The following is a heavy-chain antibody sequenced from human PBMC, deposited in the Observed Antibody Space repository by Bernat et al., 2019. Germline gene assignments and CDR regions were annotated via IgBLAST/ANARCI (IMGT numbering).Heavy chain of an antibody. Sequence: EVQLLESGGGLVQPGGSLRLSCAASGFTFSTYAMSWFRQAPGKGLEWVSAISGSGGSTYYADYVKGRFTISRDNSKNTLYLQMSSLRAEDTAVYYCAKKPTSTGSHYHFDYWGQGTLVTVSS. CDR1: GFTFSTYA. CDR3: AKKPTSTGSHYHFDY. J-gene: IGHJ4*02. D-gene: IGHD1-26*01. CDR2: ISGSGGST. V-gene: IGHV3-23*01.